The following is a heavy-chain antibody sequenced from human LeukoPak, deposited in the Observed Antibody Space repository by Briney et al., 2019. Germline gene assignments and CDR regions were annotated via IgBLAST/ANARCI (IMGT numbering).Heavy chain of an antibody. Sequence: ATVKVSCKASGYTFTGYYMHWVRQAPGQGLEWMGWINPNSGDTKYAQKFQGRVTMTRDTSISTAYMELSRLRSDDTAVYYCATQRGSYLWGTDFDYWGQGTLVTVSS. CDR2: INPNSGDT. J-gene: IGHJ4*02. D-gene: IGHD3-16*01. CDR3: ATQRGSYLWGTDFDY. CDR1: GYTFTGYY. V-gene: IGHV1-2*02.